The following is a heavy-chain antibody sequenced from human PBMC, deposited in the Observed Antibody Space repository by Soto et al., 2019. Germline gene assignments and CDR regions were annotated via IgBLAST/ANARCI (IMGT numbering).Heavy chain of an antibody. V-gene: IGHV3-33*01. CDR1: GFKFRNCA. CDR3: ARAHTMMILDRFDP. J-gene: IGHJ5*02. Sequence: GGSLRPSCAASGFKFRNCAIHWVRQAPGKGLEWLAVIWFDGSKKYYADSVKGRFTISRDNSKNTVYLDMNSLTADDSGVFYCARAHTMMILDRFDPWGHGTLVTVSS. D-gene: IGHD3-22*01. CDR2: IWFDGSKK.